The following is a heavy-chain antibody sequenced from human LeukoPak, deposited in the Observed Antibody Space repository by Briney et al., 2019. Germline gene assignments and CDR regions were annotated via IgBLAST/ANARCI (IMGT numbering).Heavy chain of an antibody. V-gene: IGHV3-23*01. CDR1: GFTFSSYA. Sequence: PGGSLRLSCAASGFTFSSYAMTWVRQAPGKGLKWVSGISGSGGTTYYADSVKGRFTISRDNFNNTLYLQMNSMRVEDTALYFCAKGVVDYYDSSGYYPSDLWGQGTLVTVSS. CDR3: AKGVVDYYDSSGYYPSDL. D-gene: IGHD3-22*01. CDR2: ISGSGGTT. J-gene: IGHJ5*02.